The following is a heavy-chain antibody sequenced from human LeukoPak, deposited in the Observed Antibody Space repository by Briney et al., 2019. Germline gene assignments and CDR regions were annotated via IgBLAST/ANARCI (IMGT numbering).Heavy chain of an antibody. V-gene: IGHV4-34*01. CDR1: GGSFSGYY. D-gene: IGHD2-2*01. J-gene: IGHJ6*04. CDR2: INHSGST. Sequence: SETLSLTCAVYGGSFSGYYWSWIRQPPGKGLEWIGEINHSGSTNYNPSLKSRVTISVDTSKNQFSLKLSSVTAADTAVYYCARGRGYCSSTSCYRLYYYYYGIDVWGKGTTVTVSS. CDR3: ARGRGYCSSTSCYRLYYYYYGIDV.